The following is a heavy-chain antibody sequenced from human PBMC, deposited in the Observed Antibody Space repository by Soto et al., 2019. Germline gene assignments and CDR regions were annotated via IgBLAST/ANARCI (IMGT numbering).Heavy chain of an antibody. CDR3: ATPGDWRRVPAASYYYYMDV. D-gene: IGHD2-2*01. J-gene: IGHJ6*03. CDR2: ISGSGGST. CDR1: GFTFSSYA. Sequence: GGSLRLSCAASGFTFSSYAMSWVRQAPGKGLEWVSAISGSGGSTYYADSVKGRFTISRDNSKNTLYLQMNSLRAEDTAVYYCATPGDWRRVPAASYYYYMDVWGKGTTVTVSS. V-gene: IGHV3-23*01.